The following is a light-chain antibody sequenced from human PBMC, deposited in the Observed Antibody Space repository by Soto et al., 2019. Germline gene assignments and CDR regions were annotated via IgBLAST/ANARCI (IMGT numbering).Light chain of an antibody. Sequence: DIQMTQSPSTLSESVGDRVTITCRASQSINSWLAWYQQKPGKAPKLLIYKASSLESGVPSRFSGSGSGTEFTLTISSLQPDDFATYYCQQYNSWWTFGQGTKLEIK. V-gene: IGKV1-5*03. CDR3: QQYNSWWT. J-gene: IGKJ2*02. CDR2: KAS. CDR1: QSINSW.